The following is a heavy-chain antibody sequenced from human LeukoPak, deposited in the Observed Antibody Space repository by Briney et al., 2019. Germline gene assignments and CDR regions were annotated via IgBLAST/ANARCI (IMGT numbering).Heavy chain of an antibody. Sequence: GGSLRLSCAASGFTFSIYSMNWVRQAPGKGLEWVSSISSSSSYIYYADSVKGRFTISRDNAKNSLYLQMNSLRAEDTAVYYCARDISPPPYFDYWGQGTLVTVSS. CDR3: ARDISPPPYFDY. CDR1: GFTFSIYS. CDR2: ISSSSSYI. J-gene: IGHJ4*02. V-gene: IGHV3-21*01.